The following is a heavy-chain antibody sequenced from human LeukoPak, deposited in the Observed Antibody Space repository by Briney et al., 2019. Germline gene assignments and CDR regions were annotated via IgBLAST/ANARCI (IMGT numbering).Heavy chain of an antibody. D-gene: IGHD2-2*01. J-gene: IGHJ6*03. Sequence: SVKVSCKASGGTFSSYAISWVRQAPGQGLEWMGGIIPIFGTANYAQKFQSRVTITTDESTSTAYMELSSLRSEDTAVYYCVIVVVPAKYYMDVWGKGTTVTVSS. CDR2: IIPIFGTA. V-gene: IGHV1-69*05. CDR1: GGTFSSYA. CDR3: VIVVVPAKYYMDV.